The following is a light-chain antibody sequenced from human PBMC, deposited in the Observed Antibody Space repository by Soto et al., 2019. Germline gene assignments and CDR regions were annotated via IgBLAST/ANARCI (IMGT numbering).Light chain of an antibody. CDR3: SSYTSSSTRV. CDR2: DVS. V-gene: IGLV2-14*01. J-gene: IGLJ1*01. Sequence: PARNRAAYGYGVARQWRTISCTGTSSDVGGYNYVSWYQQHPGKAPKLMIYDVSNRPSGVSNRFSGSKSGNTASLTISGLQAEDEADYNCSSYTSSSTRVFGTGTKVTVL. CDR1: SSDVGGYNY.